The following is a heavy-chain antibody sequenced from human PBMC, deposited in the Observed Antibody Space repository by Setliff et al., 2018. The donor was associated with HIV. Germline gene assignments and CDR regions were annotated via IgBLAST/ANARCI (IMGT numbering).Heavy chain of an antibody. CDR3: ARAPRGVGSSSHFDY. CDR1: GYSFTTHD. CDR2: MNPDSGNT. D-gene: IGHD2-2*01. J-gene: IGHJ4*02. V-gene: IGHV1-8*02. Sequence: ASVKVSCKASGYSFTTHDINWVRQSPGQGLEWMGWMNPDSGNTFYAQKFKGRVTMTRDTSTNTAYMELSSLTSDDTAVYFCARAPRGVGSSSHFDYWGRGTLVTVSS.